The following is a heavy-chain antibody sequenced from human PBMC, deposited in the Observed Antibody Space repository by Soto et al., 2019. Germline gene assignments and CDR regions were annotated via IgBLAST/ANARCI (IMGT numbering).Heavy chain of an antibody. CDR2: ISSSSSYI. V-gene: IGHV3-21*01. J-gene: IGHJ6*03. Sequence: EVQLVESGGGLVKPGGSLRLSCAASGFTFSRYSMNWVRQAPGKGLEWVSSISSSSSYIYYADSVKGRFTISRDNAKNSLYLQMNSLRAEDTAVYYGAIANDYCDYYYYMAVCVNGTTVTVSS. CDR3: AIANDYCDYYYYMAV. CDR1: GFTFSRYS. D-gene: IGHD4-17*01.